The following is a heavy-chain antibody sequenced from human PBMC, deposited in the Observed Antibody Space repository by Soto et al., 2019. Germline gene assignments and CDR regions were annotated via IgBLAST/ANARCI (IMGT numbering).Heavy chain of an antibody. CDR2: INGDGSST. CDR1: GFTFSRHW. Sequence: GGSLRLSCAASGFTFSRHWMHWVRQAPGKGPVWVSRINGDGSSTDYADSVKGRFTIARDTAKNTPYLQMNSLRAEDTAVYYCAREIIAVVGAIRWFDPWGQGTLVTVSS. J-gene: IGHJ5*02. CDR3: AREIIAVVGAIRWFDP. D-gene: IGHD6-19*01. V-gene: IGHV3-74*01.